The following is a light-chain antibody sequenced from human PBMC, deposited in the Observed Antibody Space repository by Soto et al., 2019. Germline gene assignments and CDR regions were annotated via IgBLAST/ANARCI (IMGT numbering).Light chain of an antibody. CDR2: EVT. V-gene: IGLV2-8*01. CDR1: SSDVGGYNY. CDR3: SSYTSINTRV. J-gene: IGLJ1*01. Sequence: QSALTQPPSASGSPGQSVTISCTGTSSDVGGYNYVSWYQHHPGKAPKLLIYEVTKRPSGVPDRFSGSKSANTASLTVSGLQAVDEADYYCSSYTSINTRVFGIGTKVTVL.